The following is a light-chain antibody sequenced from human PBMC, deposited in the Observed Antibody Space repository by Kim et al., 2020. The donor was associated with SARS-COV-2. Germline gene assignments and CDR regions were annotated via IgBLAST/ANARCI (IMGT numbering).Light chain of an antibody. CDR2: AAS. CDR3: QKCDSAPWT. Sequence: ASVGDRVTITCRASQDISNYLAWFQQKPGKAPKLLIYAASALQPGVPSRFSGSGSGTDFTLTVTSLQPEDVATYYCQKCDSAPWTFGQGTKVDIK. CDR1: QDISNY. V-gene: IGKV1-27*01. J-gene: IGKJ1*01.